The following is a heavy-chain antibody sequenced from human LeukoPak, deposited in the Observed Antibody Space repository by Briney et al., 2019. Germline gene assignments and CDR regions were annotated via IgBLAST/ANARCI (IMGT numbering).Heavy chain of an antibody. J-gene: IGHJ5*01. CDR2: FYYRGST. CDR1: GGSISSSSYY. Sequence: SETLSLTCTVSGGSISSSSYYWGWIRQPPGKGPECIGTFYYRGSTSYSPSLKSRVTISVDTSKNQFSLQLTSVTAADTAVYYCARHLPVPRGWYDCWGQGTLVTVSS. V-gene: IGHV4-39*01. CDR3: ARHLPVPRGWYDC.